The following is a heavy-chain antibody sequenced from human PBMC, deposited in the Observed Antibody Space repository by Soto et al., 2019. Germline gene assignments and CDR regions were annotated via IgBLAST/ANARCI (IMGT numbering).Heavy chain of an antibody. V-gene: IGHV3-74*01. CDR2: INSDGSST. CDR1: GFTFSSYW. J-gene: IGHJ4*02. CDR3: ASGCISTSCYGSGY. Sequence: GGSLRLSCAASGFTFSSYWMHWVRQAPGKGLVWVSRINSDGSSTSYADSVKGRFTISRDNAKNTLYLQMNSLRAEDTAVYYCASGCISTSCYGSGYWGQGTLVTVSS. D-gene: IGHD2-2*01.